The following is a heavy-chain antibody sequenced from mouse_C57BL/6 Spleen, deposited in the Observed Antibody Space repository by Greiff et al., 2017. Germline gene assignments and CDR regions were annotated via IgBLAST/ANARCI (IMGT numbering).Heavy chain of an antibody. J-gene: IGHJ4*01. D-gene: IGHD1-1*01. CDR2: ISDGGSYT. V-gene: IGHV5-4*03. CDR3: APLYYSSSYSYAMDY. CDR1: GFTFSSYA. Sequence: DVMLVESGGGLVKPGGSLKLSCAASGFTFSSYAMSWVRQTPEKRLEWVATISDGGSYTYYPDNVKGRFTISRDNAKNNRYLQMSQLKSEDTAMYYGAPLYYSSSYSYAMDYWGQGTSVTVSS.